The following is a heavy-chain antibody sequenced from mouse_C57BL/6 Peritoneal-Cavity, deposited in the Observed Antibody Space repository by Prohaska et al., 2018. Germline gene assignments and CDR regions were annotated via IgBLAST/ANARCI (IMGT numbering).Heavy chain of an antibody. J-gene: IGHJ1*03. V-gene: IGHV11-2*01. Sequence: EVQLLETGGGLVQPGGSRGLSCEGSGFTFSGFWMSWVRQTPGKTLEWIGNINSDGIAINYAPSIKDRFTIFIDNDKSTLYLQMSNVLSEDTATYFCMRYGNYWYFDVWGTGTTVTVSS. CDR2: INSDGIAI. D-gene: IGHD2-1*01. CDR3: MRYGNYWYFDV. CDR1: GFTFSGFW.